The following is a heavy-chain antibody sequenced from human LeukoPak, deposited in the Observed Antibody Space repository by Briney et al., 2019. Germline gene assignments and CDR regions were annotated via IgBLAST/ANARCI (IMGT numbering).Heavy chain of an antibody. V-gene: IGHV3-33*01. CDR2: IWYDGSNK. Sequence: GRSLRLSCAASGFTFSSYGMHWVRQAPGKGLEWVAVIWYDGSNKYYADSVKGRFTISRDNSENTLYLQMNSLRAEDTAMYYCARVTNTSTWGLDYWGQGTLVTVSS. CDR1: GFTFSSYG. CDR3: ARVTNTSTWGLDY. J-gene: IGHJ4*02. D-gene: IGHD7-27*01.